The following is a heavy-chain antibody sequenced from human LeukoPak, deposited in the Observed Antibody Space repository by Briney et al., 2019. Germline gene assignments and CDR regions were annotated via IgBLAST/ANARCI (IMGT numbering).Heavy chain of an antibody. J-gene: IGHJ4*02. D-gene: IGHD5-18*01. CDR2: INPNSGGT. CDR3: ARDFIRGSSFAYRLLES. CDR1: GYTFIDYY. V-gene: IGHV1-2*02. Sequence: GASVKVSCKTSGYTFIDYYVHWVRKAPGQGLGWLGWINPNSGGTSNAQMLQGRVTLTRDTSINTAYMELRRLTSDDTAVYYCARDFIRGSSFAYRLLESWGQGTLVIVSS.